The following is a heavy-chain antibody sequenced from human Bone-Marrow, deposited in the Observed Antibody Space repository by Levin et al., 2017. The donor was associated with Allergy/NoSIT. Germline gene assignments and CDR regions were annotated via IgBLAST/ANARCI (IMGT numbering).Heavy chain of an antibody. V-gene: IGHV3-30*18. D-gene: IGHD2-15*01. CDR2: ISLDGNTQ. CDR1: GFTFSNYA. J-gene: IGHJ4*02. Sequence: HPGGSLRLSCAVSGFTFSNYAMHWVRQAPGRGLEWVAFISLDGNTQYYADSVKGRFTVSRDNSNNTLHRQMNSLRVEDTAIYYCAKDTYTCSGGSCYFFDYWGQGALVTVSS. CDR3: AKDTYTCSGGSCYFFDY.